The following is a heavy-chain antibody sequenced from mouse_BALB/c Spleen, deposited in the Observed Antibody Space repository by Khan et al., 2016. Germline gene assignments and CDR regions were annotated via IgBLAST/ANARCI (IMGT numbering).Heavy chain of an antibody. CDR1: GYSITSDYA. J-gene: IGHJ1*01. Sequence: EVQLQESGPGLVKPSQSLSLTCTVTGYSITSDYAWNCIRQFPGNKLEWMGYIRYRGSKTYNPYLKSRISITRDTSTNQFFLQLYSVTTEDTATDYCTRAPTATRYFDVWGAGTTVTVSA. CDR3: TRAPTATRYFDV. D-gene: IGHD1-2*01. V-gene: IGHV3-2*02. CDR2: IRYRGSK.